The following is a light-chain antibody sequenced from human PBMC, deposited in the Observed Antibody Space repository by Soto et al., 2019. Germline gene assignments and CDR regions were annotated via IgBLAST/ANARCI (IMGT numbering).Light chain of an antibody. CDR2: SDN. V-gene: IGLV3-21*04. J-gene: IGLJ2*01. CDR3: QLWDNTGDRVL. CDR1: NIGTKS. Sequence: SYELTQSPSVSVAPGKTARITCGGNNIGTKSVHWYQQKPGQAPVLVIYSDNDRPSGIPARFSGSNSGHTATLTIGRVEAGDEADYYCQLWDNTGDRVLFGGGTKLTVL.